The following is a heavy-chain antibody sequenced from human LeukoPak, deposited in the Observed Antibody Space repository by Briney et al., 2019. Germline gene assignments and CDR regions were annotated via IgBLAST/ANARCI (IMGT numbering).Heavy chain of an antibody. Sequence: ASVKVSCKASGYTFTSYGISWVRQAPGQGLEWMGWISAYNGNTKYAQKLQGRVTMTTDTSTSTAYMELRSLRSDDTAVYYYARDSADLDYYGSGSYWWGQGTLVTVSS. D-gene: IGHD3-10*01. V-gene: IGHV1-18*01. CDR2: ISAYNGNT. J-gene: IGHJ4*02. CDR1: GYTFTSYG. CDR3: ARDSADLDYYGSGSYW.